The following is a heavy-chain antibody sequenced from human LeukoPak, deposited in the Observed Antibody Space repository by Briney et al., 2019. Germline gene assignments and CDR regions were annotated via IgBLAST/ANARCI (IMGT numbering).Heavy chain of an antibody. CDR1: GFSLSTSGVG. Sequence: ESGPTLVNPTQTLTLTCTFSGFSLSTSGVGVGWIRQPPGKALEWLALIYWNDDKHYSPSLSHRLTITKDTSENQVVLTMTNMDPVDTATYYCVEGHYDVLTAYSTPFYSWGQGTLVTVSS. CDR2: IYWNDDK. CDR3: VEGHYDVLTAYSTPFYS. D-gene: IGHD3-9*01. J-gene: IGHJ5*01. V-gene: IGHV2-5*01.